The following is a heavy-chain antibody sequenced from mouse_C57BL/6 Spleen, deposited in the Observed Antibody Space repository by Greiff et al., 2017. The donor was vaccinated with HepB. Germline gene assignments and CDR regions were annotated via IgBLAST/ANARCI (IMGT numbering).Heavy chain of an antibody. CDR2: INPNYGTT. D-gene: IGHD2-4*01. CDR3: ARYANYDGTYYFDY. J-gene: IGHJ2*01. CDR1: GYSFTDYN. V-gene: IGHV1-39*01. Sequence: LEESGPELVKPGASVKISCKASGYSFTDYNMNWVKQSNGKSLEWIGVINPNYGTTSYNQKFKGKATLTVDQSSSTAYMQLNSLTSEDSAVYYCARYANYDGTYYFDYWGQGTTLTVSS.